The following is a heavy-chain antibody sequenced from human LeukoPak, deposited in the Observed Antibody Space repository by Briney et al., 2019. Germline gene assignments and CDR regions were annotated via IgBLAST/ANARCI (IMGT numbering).Heavy chain of an antibody. J-gene: IGHJ4*02. CDR1: GDSISSYY. D-gene: IGHD6-25*01. V-gene: IGHV4-59*05. CDR3: ARLFPLDIIAANGESDY. CDR2: IYYSGST. Sequence: SEILSLTCTVSGDSISSYYWSWIRQPPGKGLEWIGSIYYSGSTYYNPSLKSRVTISVDTSKNQFSLKLSSVTAADTAVYYCARLFPLDIIAANGESDYWGQGTLVTVSS.